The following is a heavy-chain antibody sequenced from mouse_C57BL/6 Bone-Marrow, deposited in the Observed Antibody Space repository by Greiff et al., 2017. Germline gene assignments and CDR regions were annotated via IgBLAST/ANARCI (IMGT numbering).Heavy chain of an antibody. CDR3: KGVTTGCDAMDY. J-gene: IGHJ4*01. CDR1: GFNIKDDY. V-gene: IGHV14-4*01. D-gene: IGHD2-12*01. Sequence: VQLKQSGAELVRPGASVKLSCTASGFNIKDDYMHWVKQRPEQGLEWIGWIDPENGDTEYASKFQGKANITADTSSNTAYLQLSSLTSEDTAVYYCKGVTTGCDAMDYWGQGTSVTVSS. CDR2: IDPENGDT.